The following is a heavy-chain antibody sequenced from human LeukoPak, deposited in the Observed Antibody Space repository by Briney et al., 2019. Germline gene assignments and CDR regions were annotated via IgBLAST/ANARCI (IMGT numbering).Heavy chain of an antibody. Sequence: PGRSLRLSCAASGFTFDDYAMHWVRQAPGKGLEWVSGISWNSGSIGYADSVKGRFTISRDNAKSSLYLQMNSLRAEDTALYYCAKDLGATDDYWGQGTLVTVPS. CDR2: ISWNSGSI. J-gene: IGHJ4*02. CDR3: AKDLGATDDY. CDR1: GFTFDDYA. D-gene: IGHD1-26*01. V-gene: IGHV3-9*01.